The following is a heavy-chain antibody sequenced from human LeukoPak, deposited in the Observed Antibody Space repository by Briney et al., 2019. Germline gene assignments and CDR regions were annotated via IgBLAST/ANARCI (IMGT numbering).Heavy chain of an antibody. CDR2: IIPEFEET. CDR1: GGIFSKWS. CDR3: ASGGVTVYSYGPDY. Sequence: ASVKVSCKAIGGIFSKWSISWVRQAPGQGLEWVGTIIPEFEETHYTQKLQGRVTISADDSGTAAYMELSSLRSDNTAVYYCASGGVTVYSYGPDYWGQGTLVTVSS. J-gene: IGHJ4*02. V-gene: IGHV1-69*13. D-gene: IGHD5-18*01.